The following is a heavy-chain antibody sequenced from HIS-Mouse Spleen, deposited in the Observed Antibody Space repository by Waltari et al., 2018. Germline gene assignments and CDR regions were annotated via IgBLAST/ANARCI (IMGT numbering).Heavy chain of an antibody. J-gene: IGHJ2*01. D-gene: IGHD6-13*01. CDR3: AREIPYSSSWYDWYFDL. Sequence: QLQLQESGPGLVKHSETLSPTSTVSGGSIRSSSYYWGWIRQPPGKGLEWIGSIYYSGSTYYNPSLKSRVTISVDTSKNQFSLKLSSVTAAETAVYYCAREIPYSSSWYDWYFDLWGRGTLVTVSS. CDR2: IYYSGST. V-gene: IGHV4-39*07. CDR1: GGSIRSSSYY.